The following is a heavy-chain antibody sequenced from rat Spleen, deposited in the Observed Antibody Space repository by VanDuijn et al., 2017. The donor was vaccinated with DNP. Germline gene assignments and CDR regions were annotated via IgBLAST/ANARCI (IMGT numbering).Heavy chain of an antibody. V-gene: IGHV3-1*01. Sequence: EVQLQESGPGLVKPSQSLSLPCSVTAYSITTNYWGWIRKFPGNKMVCVGHISYSGSTSYNPSLKSRISITRDTSKNQFFLHLNSVTTEDTATYYCARWSDYFDYWGQGVMVTVSS. CDR3: ARWSDYFDY. CDR1: AYSITTNY. J-gene: IGHJ2*01. CDR2: ISYSGST.